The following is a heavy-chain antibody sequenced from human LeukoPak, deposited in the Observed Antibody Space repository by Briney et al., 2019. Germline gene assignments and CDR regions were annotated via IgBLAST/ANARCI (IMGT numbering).Heavy chain of an antibody. Sequence: ASVKVSCKASGYTFTNYDINWVRQATGQGLEWMGWMNPNSGNTGYAQKFQGRVTMTRNTSISTAYMEVSSLRSEDTAIYYCARHGERGRRAFDIWGQGTMVTVSS. CDR2: MNPNSGNT. D-gene: IGHD1-1*01. J-gene: IGHJ3*02. CDR1: GYTFTNYD. CDR3: ARHGERGRRAFDI. V-gene: IGHV1-8*01.